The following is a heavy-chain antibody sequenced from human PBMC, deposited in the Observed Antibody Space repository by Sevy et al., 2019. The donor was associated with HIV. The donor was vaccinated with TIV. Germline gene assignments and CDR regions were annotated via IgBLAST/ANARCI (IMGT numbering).Heavy chain of an antibody. J-gene: IGHJ4*02. Sequence: SETLSLTCAVSGDSFSNNKWWSWVRQPPGKGLEWIGEVSYSGTANYNPSLRSRVTISLDKPKNQISLKLSSVTAADTAVYYCAREGTPTSFDYWAQGNLVTVSS. CDR2: VSYSGTA. V-gene: IGHV4-4*02. CDR1: GDSFSNNKW. D-gene: IGHD2-15*01. CDR3: AREGTPTSFDY.